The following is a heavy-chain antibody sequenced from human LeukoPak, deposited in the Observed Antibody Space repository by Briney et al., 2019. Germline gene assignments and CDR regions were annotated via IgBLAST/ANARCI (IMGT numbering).Heavy chain of an antibody. V-gene: IGHV3-30*18. D-gene: IGHD3-22*01. Sequence: PGRSLTLSCAASGFTFSSFGMHWVRRAPGKGLEWVAVISYDGSNKYYADSVKGRFAISRDNSKNTLYLQMNSLRAEDTAVYYCAKGPYYDSSGYYPHHPFDYWGQGTLVTVSS. CDR1: GFTFSSFG. CDR3: AKGPYYDSSGYYPHHPFDY. CDR2: ISYDGSNK. J-gene: IGHJ4*02.